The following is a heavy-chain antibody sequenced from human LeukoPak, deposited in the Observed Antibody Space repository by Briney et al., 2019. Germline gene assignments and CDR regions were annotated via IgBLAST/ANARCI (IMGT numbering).Heavy chain of an antibody. V-gene: IGHV1-2*02. J-gene: IGHJ1*01. Sequence: ASVKVSCKASGYTFTGYYMHWVRQAPGQGLEWMGWINPNSGGTNYAQKFQGRVTMTRDTSISTAYMELSRLRSDDTAVYYCARIPYCSSTSCYWFPSTEYFQHWGQGTLVTVSS. D-gene: IGHD2-2*01. CDR2: INPNSGGT. CDR3: ARIPYCSSTSCYWFPSTEYFQH. CDR1: GYTFTGYY.